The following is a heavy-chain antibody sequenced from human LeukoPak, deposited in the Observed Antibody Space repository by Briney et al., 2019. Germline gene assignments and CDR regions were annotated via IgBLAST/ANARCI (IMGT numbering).Heavy chain of an antibody. CDR1: GDSINSAAYY. V-gene: IGHV4-31*03. D-gene: IGHD4-17*01. CDR2: IYYSGST. J-gene: IGHJ4*02. Sequence: PSETLSPTCTVSGDSINSAAYYWSWIRQHPGKGLEWIGYIYYSGSTSYNPSLQSRVTISIDTSKNQFSLKLSSVTAADTAVYYCARGTMTTVTDYFDLWGQETLVTVSS. CDR3: ARGTMTTVTDYFDL.